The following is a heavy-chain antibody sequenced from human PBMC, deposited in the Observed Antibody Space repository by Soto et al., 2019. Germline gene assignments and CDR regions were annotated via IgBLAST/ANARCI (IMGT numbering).Heavy chain of an antibody. CDR3: ARVERFLEWLNYYYYMDV. J-gene: IGHJ6*03. CDR1: GGSISSGGYY. D-gene: IGHD3-3*01. Sequence: QVQLQESGPGLVKPSQTLSLTCTVSGGSISSGGYYWSWNRQHPGKGLEWIGYIYYSGSTYYNPSLKSRVTISVDTSKNQFSLKLSSVTAADTAVYYCARVERFLEWLNYYYYMDVWGKGTTVTVSS. V-gene: IGHV4-31*03. CDR2: IYYSGST.